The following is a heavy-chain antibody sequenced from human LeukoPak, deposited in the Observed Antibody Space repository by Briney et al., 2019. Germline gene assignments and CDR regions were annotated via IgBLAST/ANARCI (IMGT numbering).Heavy chain of an antibody. CDR3: AKVATILGVVIDY. CDR1: GCTFDEYA. Sequence: ALSLTLSCPPSGCTFDEYAMHWVRQPAGKGLEWVALISGYGGSTYYAASVKGRFTISRDNSKNSLNPQVNSLITDDHALYYCAKVATILGVVIDYWGKGTLVTVSS. D-gene: IGHD3-3*01. V-gene: IGHV3-43*02. J-gene: IGHJ4*02. CDR2: ISGYGGST.